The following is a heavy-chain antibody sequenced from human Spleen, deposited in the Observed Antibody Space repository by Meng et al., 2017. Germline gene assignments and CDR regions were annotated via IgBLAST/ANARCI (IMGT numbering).Heavy chain of an antibody. CDR2: ISNSGGST. CDR3: AKAGPRGDYAYFDY. CDR1: GFTFSSYA. V-gene: IGHV3-23*01. J-gene: IGHJ4*02. Sequence: LSLTCAASGFTFSSYAMSWVRQAPGKGLEWVSAISNSGGSTYYADSVKGRFTISRDNSKNTLFLQMNGLRAEDTAVYYCAKAGPRGDYAYFDYWGQGTLVTVSS. D-gene: IGHD4-17*01.